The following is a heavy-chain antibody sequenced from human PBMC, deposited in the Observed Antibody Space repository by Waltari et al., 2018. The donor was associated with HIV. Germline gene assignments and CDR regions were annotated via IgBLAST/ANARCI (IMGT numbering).Heavy chain of an antibody. CDR1: GYTFTSSS. CDR3: ARDSGRGRAFDF. D-gene: IGHD6-25*01. V-gene: IGHV7-4-1*02. Sequence: QVQLVQSGSELKKPGASVKISCKASGYTFTSSSLNWVRQAPGQGLEWMGWLNTNTGNPMYAQGFTGRFVCSLDTSVSTTYLQISSLTAEDTAVYYCARDSGRGRAFDFWGQGTMVTVSS. CDR2: LNTNTGNP. J-gene: IGHJ3*01.